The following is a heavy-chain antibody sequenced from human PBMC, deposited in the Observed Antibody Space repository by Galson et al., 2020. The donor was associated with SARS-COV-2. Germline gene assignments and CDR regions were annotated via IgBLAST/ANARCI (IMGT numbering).Heavy chain of an antibody. V-gene: IGHV3-43*01. J-gene: IGHJ4*02. Sequence: ETGGSLRLSCAASGFTFDDYTMHWVRQAPGKGLEWVSLINWDGDNTYYADSVKGRFTISRDNSKDSLYLQMNSLRTEDTALYYCAKEYDSSGYYYFDYWGQGTLVTVSS. D-gene: IGHD3-22*01. CDR2: INWDGDNT. CDR1: GFTFDDYT. CDR3: AKEYDSSGYYYFDY.